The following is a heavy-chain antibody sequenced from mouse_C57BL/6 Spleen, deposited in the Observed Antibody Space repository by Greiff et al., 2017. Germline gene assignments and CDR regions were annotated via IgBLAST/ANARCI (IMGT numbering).Heavy chain of an antibody. D-gene: IGHD1-1*01. V-gene: IGHV1-50*01. Sequence: VQLQQPGAELVKPGASVKLSCKASGYTFTSYWMQWVKQRPGQGLEWIGEIDPSDSYTNYNQKFKGKATLTVDTSSSTAYMQLSSLTSEDSAVYYCARGAGSSSYYFDYWGQGTTLTVSS. CDR1: GYTFTSYW. J-gene: IGHJ2*01. CDR3: ARGAGSSSYYFDY. CDR2: IDPSDSYT.